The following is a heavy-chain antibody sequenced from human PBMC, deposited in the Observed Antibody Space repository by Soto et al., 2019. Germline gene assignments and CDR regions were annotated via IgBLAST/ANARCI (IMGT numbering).Heavy chain of an antibody. Sequence: QVQLQESGPGLVKPSGTLSLTCAVSGGSISSSNWWSWVRQPPGKGLEWIGEIYHSGSTNYNPSLKSRVTISVATSKTQFSLNLSSVTATDTAVYYCAGRRAGDYYFDYWGQGTLVTVSS. CDR3: AGRRAGDYYFDY. CDR1: GGSISSSNW. V-gene: IGHV4-4*02. CDR2: IYHSGST. J-gene: IGHJ4*02. D-gene: IGHD1-26*01.